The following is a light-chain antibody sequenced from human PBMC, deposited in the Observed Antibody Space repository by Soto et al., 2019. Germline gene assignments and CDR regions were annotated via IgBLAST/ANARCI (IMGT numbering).Light chain of an antibody. J-gene: IGKJ1*01. CDR3: QQFNDRPRT. V-gene: IGKV3-15*01. CDR2: FTS. Sequence: EIVMTQSPVTLSVSPGDTATLSCRASQSVRNAVAWYQQKPGQAPRLLIYFTSNRANGVPDRFSGTGSGTEFTLIINSLQSEDFAVYYCQQFNDRPRTFGQGTTVEIK. CDR1: QSVRNA.